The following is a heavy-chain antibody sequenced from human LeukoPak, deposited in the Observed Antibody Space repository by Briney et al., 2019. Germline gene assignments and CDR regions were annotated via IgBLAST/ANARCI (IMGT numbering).Heavy chain of an antibody. Sequence: PGGSLRLSCAAFGFTFSNYNMNWVRQAPGKGLEWVSSITPISSYIYYADSVRGRFTISRDNAKNSLYLQMHSLRAEDTAVYYCAKDWRAYCGGDCYSYFDYWGQGTLVTVSS. D-gene: IGHD2-21*02. CDR2: ITPISSYI. CDR3: AKDWRAYCGGDCYSYFDY. J-gene: IGHJ4*02. CDR1: GFTFSNYN. V-gene: IGHV3-21*01.